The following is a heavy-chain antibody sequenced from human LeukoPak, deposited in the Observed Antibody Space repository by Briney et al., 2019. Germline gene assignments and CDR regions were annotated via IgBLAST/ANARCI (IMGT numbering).Heavy chain of an antibody. V-gene: IGHV3-23*01. J-gene: IGHJ6*02. D-gene: IGHD1-26*01. CDR1: GFTFSSYA. CDR3: AREGGSYGRPSYGMDV. CDR2: ISGSGGST. Sequence: GGSLRLSCAASGFTFSSYAMSWVRQAPGKGLEWVSAISGSGGSTYYADSVKGRFTISRDNSKNTLYLQMNSLRAEDTAVYYCAREGGSYGRPSYGMDVWGQGTTVTVSS.